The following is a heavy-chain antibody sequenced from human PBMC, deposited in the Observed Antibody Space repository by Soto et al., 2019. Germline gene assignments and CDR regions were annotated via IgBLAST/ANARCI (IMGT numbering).Heavy chain of an antibody. V-gene: IGHV3-23*01. CDR1: GFTFSSYT. D-gene: IGHD2-15*01. J-gene: IGHJ4*02. Sequence: GESLKISCAASGFTFSSYTMTWVRQAPGKGLEWVSAINGGGGSTYYADSVKGRFTISRDNSKDTLYLQMNSLRAEDTAVYYCAKDKVCSGGSCYYDYWGQGTLVTVSS. CDR2: INGGGGST. CDR3: AKDKVCSGGSCYYDY.